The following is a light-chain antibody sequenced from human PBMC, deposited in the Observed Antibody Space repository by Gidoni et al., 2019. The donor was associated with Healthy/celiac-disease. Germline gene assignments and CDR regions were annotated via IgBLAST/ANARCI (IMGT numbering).Light chain of an antibody. CDR2: GKN. CDR3: NSRDSSGNHVE. J-gene: IGLJ2*01. Sequence: SSELTQDPAVSVALGQTGRITCQGDSLRSYYASWYQQKPGQAPVLVIYGKNNRPSGIPDRFAGSSSGNTASLTITGAQAEDEADYYCNSRDSSGNHVEFGGGTKLTVL. V-gene: IGLV3-19*01. CDR1: SLRSYY.